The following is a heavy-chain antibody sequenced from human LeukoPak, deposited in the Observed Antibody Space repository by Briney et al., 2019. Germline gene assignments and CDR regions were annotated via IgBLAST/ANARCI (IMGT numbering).Heavy chain of an antibody. Sequence: GGSLRLSCAASGFTFSSYSMNWFRQAPGKGLEWVSSISSSSSYIYYADSVKGRFTISRDNAKNSLYLQMNSLRAEDTAVYYCASFTTGGHVNYGNEYWGQGTLVTVSS. CDR1: GFTFSSYS. V-gene: IGHV3-21*01. CDR2: ISSSSSYI. D-gene: IGHD3-10*01. J-gene: IGHJ4*02. CDR3: ASFTTGGHVNYGNEY.